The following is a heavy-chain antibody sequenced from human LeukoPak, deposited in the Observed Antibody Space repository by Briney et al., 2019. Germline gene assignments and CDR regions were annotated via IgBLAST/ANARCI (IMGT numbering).Heavy chain of an antibody. D-gene: IGHD3-10*01. Sequence: ASVKVSCKASGGTFISYAMNWVRQAPGQGLEWMGWINTNTGNPTYAQGFTGRFVFSLDTSVSTAYLQISSLKAEDTAVYYCARDRKVRGVIPSNWFDPWGQGTLVTVSS. J-gene: IGHJ5*02. V-gene: IGHV7-4-1*02. CDR3: ARDRKVRGVIPSNWFDP. CDR1: GGTFISYA. CDR2: INTNTGNP.